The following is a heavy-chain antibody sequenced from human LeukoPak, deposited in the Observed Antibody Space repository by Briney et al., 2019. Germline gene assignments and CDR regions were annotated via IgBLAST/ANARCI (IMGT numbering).Heavy chain of an antibody. CDR2: INPSGGST. CDR1: GYTFTSYY. J-gene: IGHJ4*02. CDR3: ARVRPHHYDILTGYLDY. V-gene: IGHV1-46*03. D-gene: IGHD3-9*01. Sequence: AASVKVSCKASGYTFTSYYMHWVRQAPGQGLEWMGIINPSGGSTSYAQKFQGRVTMTRDTSTGTVYMELSSLRSEDTAVYYCARVRPHHYDILTGYLDYWGQGTLVTVSS.